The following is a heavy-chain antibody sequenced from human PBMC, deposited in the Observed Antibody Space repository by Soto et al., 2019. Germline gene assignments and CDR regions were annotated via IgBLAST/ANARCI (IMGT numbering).Heavy chain of an antibody. CDR3: ARVKTVDYYGMGV. Sequence: TSETLSLTCTVSGGSMSSYYWSWIRQRAGKGLEWIGRIYASGSTDYNPSFKSRVTMSIDMSKNQFSLKLSSVTAADTAVYFCARVKTVDYYGMGVWGQGTTVTVSS. CDR1: GGSMSSYY. V-gene: IGHV4-4*07. J-gene: IGHJ6*02. CDR2: IYASGST.